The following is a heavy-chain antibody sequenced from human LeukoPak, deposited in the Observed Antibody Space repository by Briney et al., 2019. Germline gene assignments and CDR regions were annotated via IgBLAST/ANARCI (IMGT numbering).Heavy chain of an antibody. V-gene: IGHV1-18*01. CDR3: ARIAERQLAYYFDY. CDR1: GFTFTNYG. J-gene: IGHJ4*02. Sequence: GASVKVSCKASGFTFTNYGFTWVRQAPGQGLEWMGWISAYNGDTNYAQKLQGRVTMTTDTSTGTAYMELRSLRSDDTAVYYCARIAERQLAYYFDYWGRGTLVTVSS. CDR2: ISAYNGDT. D-gene: IGHD1-1*01.